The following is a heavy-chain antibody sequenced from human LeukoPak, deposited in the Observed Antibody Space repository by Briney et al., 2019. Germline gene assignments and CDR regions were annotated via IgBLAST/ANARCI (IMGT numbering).Heavy chain of an antibody. CDR3: ARGSIGAPNFDI. J-gene: IGHJ4*02. CDR1: GFTLSIYW. D-gene: IGHD6-6*01. CDR2: IKPDGSEE. Sequence: GGSLRLSCEASGFTLSIYWMSWVRQVPGKGLEWVAYIKPDGSEEDYVESVRGRFTIFRDNAKNSLYLQMHSLRDEDTAVYYCARGSIGAPNFDIWGQGTLVTVSS. V-gene: IGHV3-7*01.